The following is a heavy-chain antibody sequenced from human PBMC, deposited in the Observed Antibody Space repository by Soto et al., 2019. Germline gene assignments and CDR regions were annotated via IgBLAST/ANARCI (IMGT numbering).Heavy chain of an antibody. V-gene: IGHV1-18*01. D-gene: IGHD4-4*01. CDR3: ARDHRPTTVTQYYFDY. J-gene: IGHJ4*02. Sequence: QVQLVQSGAEVKEPGASVKVSCKTSGYTFITYSISWVRQAPGQGLEWMGWISAYNGNTNYAQKFQGRVTMTTDTSTTTAYMELRSLRCDDTAVSYCARDHRPTTVTQYYFDYWGQGTLVTVSS. CDR1: GYTFITYS. CDR2: ISAYNGNT.